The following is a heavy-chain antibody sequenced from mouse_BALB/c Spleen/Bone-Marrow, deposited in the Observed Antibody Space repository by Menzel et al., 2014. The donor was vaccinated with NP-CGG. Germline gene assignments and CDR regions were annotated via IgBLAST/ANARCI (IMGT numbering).Heavy chain of an antibody. CDR3: ARHGLRRDWYIQV. Sequence: VQLQESGGGLVQPGGSLKLSCVVSGFTFSSYTMSWVRQTPEKRLEWVAYISNGGGTTYYPDTVKGRFTISRDNAKNTLYLQMSSLKSEDTAMYYCARHGLRRDWYIQVRAAATTVPVPS. D-gene: IGHD2-2*01. CDR1: GFTFSSYT. CDR2: ISNGGGTT. J-gene: IGHJ1*01. V-gene: IGHV5-12-2*01.